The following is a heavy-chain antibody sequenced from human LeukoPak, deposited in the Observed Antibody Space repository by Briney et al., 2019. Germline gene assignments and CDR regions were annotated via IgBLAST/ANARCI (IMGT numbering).Heavy chain of an antibody. J-gene: IGHJ4*02. D-gene: IGHD3-22*01. V-gene: IGHV3-48*03. Sequence: GGSLRLSCAASGFTFSSYEMNWVRQAPGKGLEWTSYISSSGSTIYYADSVKGRFTISRDNAKNSLYLQMNSLRAEDTAVYYCARDGYYDSISLDYWGQGTLVTVSS. CDR2: ISSSGSTI. CDR3: ARDGYYDSISLDY. CDR1: GFTFSSYE.